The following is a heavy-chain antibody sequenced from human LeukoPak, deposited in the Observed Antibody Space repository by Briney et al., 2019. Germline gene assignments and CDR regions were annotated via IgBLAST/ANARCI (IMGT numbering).Heavy chain of an antibody. CDR2: IYTSGST. J-gene: IGHJ4*02. D-gene: IGHD6-19*01. V-gene: IGHV4-4*07. Sequence: SETLSLTCTVSGGSISSYSWSWIRQPAGKGLEWIGRIYTSGSTNYNPSLKCRVTMSIDTSKNQFSLKLSSVTAADTAVYYCARDIRTVAGTGFDYWGQGTLVTVSS. CDR1: GGSISSYS. CDR3: ARDIRTVAGTGFDY.